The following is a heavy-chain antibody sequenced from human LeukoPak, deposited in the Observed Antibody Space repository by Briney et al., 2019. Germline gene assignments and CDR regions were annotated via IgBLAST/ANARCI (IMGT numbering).Heavy chain of an antibody. Sequence: PETPSLTPTVSGGSISIYNWSWISQTAQERLERIWRIYTRGSTNYNPSLKNRVTMSVDMSKNQFSLKRSSVTAADTAVYYCARDHGSGSYFGVPYYYYMDVWGKGTTVTVSS. CDR1: GGSISIYN. CDR2: IYTRGST. D-gene: IGHD3-10*01. J-gene: IGHJ6*03. V-gene: IGHV4-4*07. CDR3: ARDHGSGSYFGVPYYYYMDV.